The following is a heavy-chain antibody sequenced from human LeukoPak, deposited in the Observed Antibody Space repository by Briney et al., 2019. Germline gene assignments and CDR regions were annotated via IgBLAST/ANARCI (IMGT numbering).Heavy chain of an antibody. CDR3: ARHLGANRAPYYFDY. D-gene: IGHD1-26*01. CDR1: GDSIDSNHYY. J-gene: IGHJ4*02. Sequence: SETLSLTCTVSGDSIDSNHYYWGWIRQSPGEGLEWVGTVSNSGHTYYNPSLDGRVAMSVDMSQNHFSLSLSSVTATDSAVYYCARHLGANRAPYYFDYWGQGTLVTVSS. CDR2: VSNSGHT. V-gene: IGHV4-39*01.